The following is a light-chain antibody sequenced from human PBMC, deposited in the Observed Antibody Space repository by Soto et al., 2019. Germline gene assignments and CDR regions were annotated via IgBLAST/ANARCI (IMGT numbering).Light chain of an antibody. CDR2: GAS. CDR1: QTISSNY. CDR3: QQYGSSPPEST. V-gene: IGKV3-20*01. Sequence: EIVLTQSPGTLSLSAGERATLSCRASQTISSNYLAWYQQKPGQAPRLLIFGASYRATGIPDRFSGSGSGTDFTLTISRLEPEDFAVYFCQQYGSSPPESTFGPGTKVDI. J-gene: IGKJ3*01.